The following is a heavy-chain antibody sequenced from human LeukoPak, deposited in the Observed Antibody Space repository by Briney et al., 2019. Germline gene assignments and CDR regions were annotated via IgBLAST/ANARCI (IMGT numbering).Heavy chain of an antibody. CDR3: ARWRAVSGWYPRVERFDP. Sequence: GSSVNVSCTASGGTFSSYAISWVRQAPGQGLEWMGGIVPIFGTANYAQKFQGRVTITADESTSTAYMELSSLRSEDTAVYYCARWRAVSGWYPRVERFDPWGQGTLVTVSS. CDR2: IVPIFGTA. V-gene: IGHV1-69*01. D-gene: IGHD6-19*01. J-gene: IGHJ5*02. CDR1: GGTFSSYA.